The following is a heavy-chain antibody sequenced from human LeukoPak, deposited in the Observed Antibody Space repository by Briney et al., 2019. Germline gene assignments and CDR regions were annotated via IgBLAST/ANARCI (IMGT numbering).Heavy chain of an antibody. CDR2: IYHSGST. J-gene: IGHJ3*02. V-gene: IGHV4-38-2*02. D-gene: IGHD6-6*01. Sequence: PSETLSLTCTVSGYSISSGYYWGWIRQPPGKGLEWIGSIYHSGSTYYNPSLKSRVTISVDTSKNQFSLKLSSVTAADTAVYYCARGRPPIRPGDAFDIWGQGTMVTVSS. CDR1: GYSISSGYY. CDR3: ARGRPPIRPGDAFDI.